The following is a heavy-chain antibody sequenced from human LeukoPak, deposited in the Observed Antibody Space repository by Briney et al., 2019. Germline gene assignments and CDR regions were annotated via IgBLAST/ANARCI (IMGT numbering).Heavy chain of an antibody. CDR1: GGTFSSYA. CDR2: IIPIFGTA. Sequence: SVKVSCKASGGTFSSYAISWVRQAPGQGLEWMGGIIPIFGTANYAQKFQGRVTITADESTSTAYMELSSLRSEDTAVNYCARSNPSNYDSSGYLDYWGQGTLVTVSS. J-gene: IGHJ4*02. CDR3: ARSNPSNYDSSGYLDY. V-gene: IGHV1-69*13. D-gene: IGHD3-22*01.